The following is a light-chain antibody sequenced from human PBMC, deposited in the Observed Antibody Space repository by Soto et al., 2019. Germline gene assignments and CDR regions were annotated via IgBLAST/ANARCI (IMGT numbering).Light chain of an antibody. J-gene: IGKJ1*01. V-gene: IGKV3-20*01. CDR2: GAS. Sequence: AQSPIPPSVSSHERATPLLRTSQSVASNLAWYQQKPGQAPRLLIYGASSRATGIPDRFSGSGSGTDFTLTISRLEPEDFAVYYCQQYGSSRTFGQGTKVDIK. CDR1: QSVASN. CDR3: QQYGSSRT.